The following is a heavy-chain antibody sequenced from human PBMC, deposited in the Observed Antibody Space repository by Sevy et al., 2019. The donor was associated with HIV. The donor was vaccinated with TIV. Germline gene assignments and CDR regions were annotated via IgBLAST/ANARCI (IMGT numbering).Heavy chain of an antibody. CDR2: IYYSGST. D-gene: IGHD6-19*01. CDR1: GGSISSSSYY. CDR3: ASRQVHAVAGTGNWFDP. J-gene: IGHJ5*02. V-gene: IGHV4-39*01. Sequence: PSETLSLTCTVSGGSISSSSYYWGWIRQPPGKGLEWIGSIYYSGSTYYNPSLKSRVTISVDTSKNQFSLKLSCVTAADTAVYYCASRQVHAVAGTGNWFDPWGQGTLVTVSS.